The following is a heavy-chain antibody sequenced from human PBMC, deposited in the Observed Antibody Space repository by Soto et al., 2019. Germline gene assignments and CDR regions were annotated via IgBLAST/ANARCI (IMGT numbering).Heavy chain of an antibody. CDR1: GGTFRRYT. J-gene: IGHJ3*02. CDR3: ASPSGNSGYGPSLDAFDI. V-gene: IGHV1-69*02. D-gene: IGHD5-12*01. CDR2: IIPILGIA. Sequence: SVKVSCKASGGTFRRYTISWVRQAPVQGLEWMGRIIPILGIANYAQKFQGRVTITAGKSTSTAYMELSSLRSEDTAVYYCASPSGNSGYGPSLDAFDIWGQGTMVTV.